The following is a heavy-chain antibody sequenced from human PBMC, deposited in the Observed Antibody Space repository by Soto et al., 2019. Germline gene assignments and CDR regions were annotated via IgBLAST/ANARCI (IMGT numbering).Heavy chain of an antibody. CDR1: GFTFSSFA. CDR2: ISGSGGST. J-gene: IGHJ3*02. Sequence: LRLSCAASGFTFSSFAMSWVRQAPGKGLDWVSAISGSGGSTYSADSVRGRFIVSRDNARSSVYLQMSRLSVEDTAVYYCARGSFAPTSSDQDPFDMWGQGTMVTASS. V-gene: IGHV3-23*01. CDR3: ARGSFAPTSSDQDPFDM. D-gene: IGHD6-19*01.